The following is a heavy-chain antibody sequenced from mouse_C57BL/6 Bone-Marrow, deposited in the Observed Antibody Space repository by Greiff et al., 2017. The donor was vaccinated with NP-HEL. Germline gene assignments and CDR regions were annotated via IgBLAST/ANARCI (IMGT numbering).Heavy chain of an antibody. CDR2: IYPRSGNT. CDR3: ARSDYDYAWFAY. V-gene: IGHV1-81*01. Sequence: QVQLQQSGAELARPGASVKLSCKASGYTFTSYGISWVKQRTGKGLEWIGEIYPRSGNTYYNEKFKGKATLTADKSSSTAYMELRSLTSEDSAVYFCARSDYDYAWFAYWGQGTLVTVSA. CDR1: GYTFTSYG. D-gene: IGHD2-4*01. J-gene: IGHJ3*01.